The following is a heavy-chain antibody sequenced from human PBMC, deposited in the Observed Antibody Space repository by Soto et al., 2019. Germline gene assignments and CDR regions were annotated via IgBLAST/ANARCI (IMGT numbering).Heavy chain of an antibody. D-gene: IGHD4-17*01. CDR1: GYTFTSYG. CDR3: ARDRTTVMSDPYYYYYGMDV. Sequence: QVQLVQSGAEVKKPGASVKVSCKASGYTFTSYGISWVRQAPGQGLEWMGWISAYNGNTNYAQKLQGRVTMTTDTSTSTAYMELRSLRSDDTAVYYCARDRTTVMSDPYYYYYGMDVWGQGTTVTVSS. CDR2: ISAYNGNT. J-gene: IGHJ6*02. V-gene: IGHV1-18*04.